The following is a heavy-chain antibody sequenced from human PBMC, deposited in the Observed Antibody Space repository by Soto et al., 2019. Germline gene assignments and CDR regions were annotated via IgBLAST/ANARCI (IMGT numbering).Heavy chain of an antibody. Sequence: ASVKVSCKASGYTFTSYGISWVRQAPGQGLEWMGWINPNSGGTNYAQKFQGWVTMTRDTSISTAYMELSRLRSDDTAVYYCVVRSEYYFDYWGQGTLVTVSS. V-gene: IGHV1-2*04. D-gene: IGHD2-2*01. CDR3: VVRSEYYFDY. J-gene: IGHJ4*02. CDR2: INPNSGGT. CDR1: GYTFTSYG.